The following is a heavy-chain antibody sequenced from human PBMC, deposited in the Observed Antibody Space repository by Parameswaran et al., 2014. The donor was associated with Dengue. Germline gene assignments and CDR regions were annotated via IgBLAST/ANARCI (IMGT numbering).Heavy chain of an antibody. J-gene: IGHJ6*03. CDR2: ISGSGGST. V-gene: IGHV3-23*01. Sequence: GKGLEWVSAISGSGGSTYYADSVKGRFTISRDNSKNTLYLQMNSLRAEDTAVYYCAKGSNSMVRGVILRNYYYYYMDVWGKGTTVTVSS. D-gene: IGHD3-10*01. CDR3: AKGSNSMVRGVILRNYYYYYMDV.